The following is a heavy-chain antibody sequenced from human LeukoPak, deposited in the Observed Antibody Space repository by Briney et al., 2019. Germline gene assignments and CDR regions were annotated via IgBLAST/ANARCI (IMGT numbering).Heavy chain of an antibody. CDR2: IYTSGST. CDR1: GGSISSGSYY. Sequence: PSETLSLTCTVSGGSISSGSYYWSWIRQPAGKGLEWIGRIYTSGSTNYNPSLKSRVTISVDTSKNQFSLELSSVTAADTAVYYCARDERYCSSTSCYFRFDPWGQGTLVTVSS. D-gene: IGHD2-2*01. CDR3: ARDERYCSSTSCYFRFDP. J-gene: IGHJ5*02. V-gene: IGHV4-61*02.